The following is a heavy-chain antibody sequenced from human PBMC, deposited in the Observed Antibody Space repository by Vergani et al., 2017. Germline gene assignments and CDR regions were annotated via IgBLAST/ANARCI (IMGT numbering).Heavy chain of an antibody. J-gene: IGHJ4*02. D-gene: IGHD5-12*01. CDR2: FDPEDGET. V-gene: IGHV1-24*01. CDR3: ATFPHQYSGYDYLENY. Sequence: QVQLVQSGAEVKKPGASVKVSCKVSGYTLTELSMHWVRQAPGKGLEWMGGFDPEDGETIYAQKFQGRVTMTEDTSTDTAYMELSSLRSEDTAVYYCATFPHQYSGYDYLENYWGQGTLDTVSS. CDR1: GYTLTELS.